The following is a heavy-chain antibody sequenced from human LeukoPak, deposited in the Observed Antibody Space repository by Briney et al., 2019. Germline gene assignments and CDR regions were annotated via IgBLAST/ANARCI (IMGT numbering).Heavy chain of an antibody. J-gene: IGHJ4*02. CDR2: ISSSGSTI. CDR3: ARDPARSGYDFMDY. Sequence: GGSLRLSRAASGFTFSSYEMNWVRQAPGKGLEWVSYISSSGSTIYYADSVKGRFTISRDNAKNSLYLQMNSLRAEDTAVYYCARDPARSGYDFMDYWGQGTLVTVSS. D-gene: IGHD5-12*01. CDR1: GFTFSSYE. V-gene: IGHV3-48*03.